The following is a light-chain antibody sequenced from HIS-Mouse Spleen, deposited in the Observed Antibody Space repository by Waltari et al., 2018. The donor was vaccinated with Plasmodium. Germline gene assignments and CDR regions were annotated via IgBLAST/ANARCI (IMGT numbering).Light chain of an antibody. V-gene: IGLV3-10*01. CDR3: YSTDSSGNHRV. Sequence: SYELTQPPSVSVSPGQTARITCSGDALPNKYDYWYQQKSGQAPVLVIYEDSKRPYGIPERFSGSSSGTMATLTISGAQVEDEADYYCYSTDSSGNHRVFGGGTKLTVL. J-gene: IGLJ3*02. CDR2: EDS. CDR1: ALPNKY.